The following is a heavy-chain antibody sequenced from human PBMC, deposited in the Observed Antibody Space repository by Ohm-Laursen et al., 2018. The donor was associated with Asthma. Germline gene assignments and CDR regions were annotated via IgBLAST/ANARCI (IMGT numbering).Heavy chain of an antibody. V-gene: IGHV3-7*01. CDR2: IKPDGSQT. D-gene: IGHD2-15*01. CDR1: GFTFSGSW. Sequence: SLRLSCSASGFTFSGSWMIWVRQAPGKGLQWLAFIKPDGSQTYYADSMEGRFSISRDNSKNSLYLRMNSLRAEDTAVYYCARVGSEDYFDYWGLGTLVTVSS. J-gene: IGHJ4*02. CDR3: ARVGSEDYFDY.